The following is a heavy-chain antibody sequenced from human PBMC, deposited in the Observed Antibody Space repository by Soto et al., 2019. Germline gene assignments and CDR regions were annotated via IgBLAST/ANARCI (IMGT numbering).Heavy chain of an antibody. CDR3: ARETIPKMYYYGTDV. J-gene: IGHJ6*02. Sequence: GASVKVSCKASGYTFTNYGISWVRQAPGQGLEWMGWISAYNGKIDYAQKVQGRITMTTDTSTSTAFMELRSLRSDDTAVYYCARETIPKMYYYGTDVWVQGTTVTVSS. D-gene: IGHD3-16*01. CDR1: GYTFTNYG. V-gene: IGHV1-18*01. CDR2: ISAYNGKI.